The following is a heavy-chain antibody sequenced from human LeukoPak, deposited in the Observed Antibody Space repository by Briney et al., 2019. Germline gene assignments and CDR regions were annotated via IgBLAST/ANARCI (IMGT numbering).Heavy chain of an antibody. CDR1: GYTFTGYY. Sequence: ASVKVSCKASGYTFTGYYMHWVRQAPGQGLEWMGRINPNSGDTNYAQKFQGRVTMTRDTSISTAYMELSRLRSDDTAMYYCHSGMYLDYWGQGTLVTVSS. CDR3: HSGMYLDY. J-gene: IGHJ4*02. V-gene: IGHV1-2*06. CDR2: INPNSGDT. D-gene: IGHD1-26*01.